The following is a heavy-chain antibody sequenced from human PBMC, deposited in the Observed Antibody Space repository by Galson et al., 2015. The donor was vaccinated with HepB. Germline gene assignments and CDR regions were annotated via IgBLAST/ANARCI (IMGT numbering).Heavy chain of an antibody. Sequence: SVKVSCKASGHTFTNYPISWVRQAPGQGLEWIGWIIAYSVKTDYAEKFQGRVTMTTDTSTSTAYMELRSLRSDDTAVYYCARVLTYYCGSGSDYWGQGTLVTVSS. J-gene: IGHJ4*02. CDR1: GHTFTNYP. CDR3: ARVLTYYCGSGSDY. CDR2: IIAYSVKT. D-gene: IGHD3-10*01. V-gene: IGHV1-18*01.